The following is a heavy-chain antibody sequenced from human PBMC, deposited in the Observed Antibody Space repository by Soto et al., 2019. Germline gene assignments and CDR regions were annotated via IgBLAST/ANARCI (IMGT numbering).Heavy chain of an antibody. CDR1: GGSISSGGYS. Sequence: SETLSLTWPVSGGSISSGGYSWIWIRQPPGKVREWIGYIYHSGSTYYNPSLKSRVTISVDRSKNQFSLKLSSVTAADTAVYYCASLYGDSYEHWGPGTLVTVSS. J-gene: IGHJ4*02. CDR3: ASLYGDSYEH. CDR2: IYHSGST. D-gene: IGHD4-17*01. V-gene: IGHV4-30-2*01.